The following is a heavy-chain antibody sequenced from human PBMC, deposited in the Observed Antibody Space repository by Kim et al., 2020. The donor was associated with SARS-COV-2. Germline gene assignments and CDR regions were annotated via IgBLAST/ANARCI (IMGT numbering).Heavy chain of an antibody. J-gene: IGHJ6*02. Sequence: SVKGRFTISRENSKNTLYLQMNSLRAEDTAVYYCASGPLWGYYYYGMDVWGQGTTVTVSS. CDR3: ASGPLWGYYYYGMDV. V-gene: IGHV3-30*01. D-gene: IGHD2-21*01.